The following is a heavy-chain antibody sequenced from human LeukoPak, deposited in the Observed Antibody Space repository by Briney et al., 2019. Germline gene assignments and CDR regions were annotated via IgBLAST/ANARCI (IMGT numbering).Heavy chain of an antibody. CDR2: IKSKTDGGTT. CDR1: GFTFSNAW. V-gene: IGHV3-15*01. CDR3: TTDVAMVNDY. D-gene: IGHD5-18*01. Sequence: GGSLRLSCAASGFTFSNAWMSWVRQAPGKGLECVGRIKSKTDGGTTDYAASVKGRFTITRDYSKNTLYRQTNRRKTERTAVYYCTTDVAMVNDYWGQGTPVTVSS. J-gene: IGHJ4*02.